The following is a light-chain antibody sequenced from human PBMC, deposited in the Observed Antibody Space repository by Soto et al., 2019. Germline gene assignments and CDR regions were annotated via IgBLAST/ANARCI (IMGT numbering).Light chain of an antibody. CDR2: GNN. V-gene: IGLV1-40*01. CDR3: QSYDNSLSGVL. J-gene: IGLJ2*01. CDR1: SSNIGAGYV. Sequence: QSVLTQLPSVSGAPGQRVTISCTGSSSNIGAGYVVHWYQHLPGTAPQLLIYGNNNRPSGVPDRFSGSKSGTSASLAITGLQAEDEADYYCQSYDNSLSGVLFGGGTKLTVL.